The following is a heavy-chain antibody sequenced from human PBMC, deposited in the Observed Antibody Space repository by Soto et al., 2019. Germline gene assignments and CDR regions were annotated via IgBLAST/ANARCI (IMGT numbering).Heavy chain of an antibody. Sequence: PETLSLTCAVYGGSFSGYYWSWIRQPPGKGLEWIGEINHSGSTNYNPSLKSRVTISVDTSKNQFSLKLSSVTAADTAVYYCARDIDYWGQGTLVTVSS. CDR3: ARDIDY. CDR1: GGSFSGYY. CDR2: INHSGST. J-gene: IGHJ4*02. V-gene: IGHV4-34*01.